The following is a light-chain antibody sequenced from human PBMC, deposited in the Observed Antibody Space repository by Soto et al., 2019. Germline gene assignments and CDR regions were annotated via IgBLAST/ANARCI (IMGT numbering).Light chain of an antibody. V-gene: IGLV2-11*01. CDR3: SSYAGSYTVV. CDR1: SSDVGGYNY. CDR2: DVS. J-gene: IGLJ2*01. Sequence: LTQPRSVSGSPGQSVTISCTGTSSDVGGYNYVSWYQQHPGKAPKLMIYDVSKRPSGVPDRFSGSKSGNTASLTISGLQAQDEADYYCSSYAGSYTVVFGGGTKLTVL.